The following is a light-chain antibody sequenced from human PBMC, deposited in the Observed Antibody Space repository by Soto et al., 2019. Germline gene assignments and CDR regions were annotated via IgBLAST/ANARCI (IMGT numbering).Light chain of an antibody. Sequence: DLQMTQSPSSVSAFVGDRVSITCRASQRIGKWLAWYQQKPGKAPKVLIYDASSLQTGVPSRFSGSGSGTDFTLTISSLQPEDFATYFCQQGSSFPWTFGQVTRVEIK. CDR2: DAS. CDR3: QQGSSFPWT. J-gene: IGKJ1*01. V-gene: IGKV1-12*01. CDR1: QRIGKW.